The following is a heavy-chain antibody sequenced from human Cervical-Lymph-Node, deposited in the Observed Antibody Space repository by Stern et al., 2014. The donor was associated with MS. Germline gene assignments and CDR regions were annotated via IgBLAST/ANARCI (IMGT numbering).Heavy chain of an antibody. CDR2: ISYDGSNK. CDR1: GFTFSSYA. Sequence: VHLVESGGGVVQPGRSLRLSCAASGFTFSSYAMHWVRQAPGKGLEWVAVISYDGSNKYYADSVKGRFTISRDNSKNTLYLQMNSLRAEDTAVYYCASETTVTSDYWGQGTLVTVSS. D-gene: IGHD4-17*01. V-gene: IGHV3-30*01. CDR3: ASETTVTSDY. J-gene: IGHJ4*02.